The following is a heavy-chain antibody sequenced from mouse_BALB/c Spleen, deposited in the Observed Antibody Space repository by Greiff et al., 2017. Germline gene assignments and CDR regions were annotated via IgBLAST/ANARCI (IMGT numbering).Heavy chain of an antibody. J-gene: IGHJ4*01. Sequence: VKLMESGAELAKPGASVKMSCKASGYTFTSYWMHWVKQRPGQGLEWIGYINPSTGYTEYNQKFKDKATLTADKSSSTAYMQLSSLTSEDSAVYYCARTSYGYVDYAMDYWGQGTSVTVSS. CDR3: ARTSYGYVDYAMDY. D-gene: IGHD1-2*01. V-gene: IGHV1-7*01. CDR1: GYTFTSYW. CDR2: INPSTGYT.